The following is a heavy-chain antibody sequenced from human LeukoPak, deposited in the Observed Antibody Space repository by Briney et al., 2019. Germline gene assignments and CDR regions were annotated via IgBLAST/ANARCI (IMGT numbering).Heavy chain of an antibody. J-gene: IGHJ4*02. Sequence: ASVTLSCNSSGYSFTGYYMRRVRQAPGQGIERMGLINPNSGSTNYAQKFHGRVTMTRDTTISTAYMELSMRSYDDTAEYCSTRVMNIVNFTFEYRGQGTLVTVSS. D-gene: IGHD2/OR15-2a*01. V-gene: IGHV1-2*02. CDR1: GYSFTGYY. CDR2: INPNSGST. CDR3: TRVMNIVNFTFEY.